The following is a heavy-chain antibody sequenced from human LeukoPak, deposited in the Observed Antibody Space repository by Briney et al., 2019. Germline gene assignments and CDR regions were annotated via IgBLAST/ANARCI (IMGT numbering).Heavy chain of an antibody. CDR2: MNPNSGNT. CDR3: ARVPHCSSTAGRYYFDY. V-gene: IGHV1-8*01. CDR1: GYTFTSYD. D-gene: IGHD2-2*01. Sequence: GASVKVSCKASGYTFTSYDINWVRQATGQGLEWMGWMNPNSGNTGYAQKFQGRVTMTRNTSISTAYMELSSLRSEDTAVYYCARVPHCSSTAGRYYFDYWAREPWSPSPQ. J-gene: IGHJ4*02.